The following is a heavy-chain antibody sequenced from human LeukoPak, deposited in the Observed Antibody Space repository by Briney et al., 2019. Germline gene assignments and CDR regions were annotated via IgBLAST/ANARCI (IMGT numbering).Heavy chain of an antibody. J-gene: IGHJ4*02. Sequence: SETLSLTCTVSGGSINSYYWSWIRQPPGKGLEWIGYIYYSGSTNYNPSLKSRVTISVDTSKNQFSLKLSSVTAADTAVYYCARGTEMATIFDYWGQGTLVTVSS. CDR3: ARGTEMATIFDY. CDR2: IYYSGST. D-gene: IGHD5-24*01. CDR1: GGSINSYY. V-gene: IGHV4-59*01.